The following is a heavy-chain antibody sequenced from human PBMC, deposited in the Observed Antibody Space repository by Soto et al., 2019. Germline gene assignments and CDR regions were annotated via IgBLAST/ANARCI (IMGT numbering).Heavy chain of an antibody. D-gene: IGHD4-4*01. CDR1: GGSISSSSYY. CDR2: IYYSGST. V-gene: IGHV4-39*01. CDR3: ARHHRDYSKYERLNWFDP. J-gene: IGHJ5*02. Sequence: SETLSLTCTVSGGSISSSSYYWGWIRQPPGKGLEWIGSIYYSGSTYYNPSLKSRVTISVDTSKNQFSLKLSSVTAADTAVYSCARHHRDYSKYERLNWFDPWGEGTLVTFP.